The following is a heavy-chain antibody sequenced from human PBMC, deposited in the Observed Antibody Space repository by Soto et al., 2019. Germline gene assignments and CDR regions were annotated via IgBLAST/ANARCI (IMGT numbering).Heavy chain of an antibody. CDR3: ARSGVMVAAWSQDAFDI. Sequence: PGESLKISCKGSGYSFTSYWIGWVRQMPGKGLEWMGIIYPGDSDTRYSPSFQGQVTISADKSISTAYLQWSSLKASDTAMYYCARSGVMVAAWSQDAFDIWGQGTMVTVSS. V-gene: IGHV5-51*01. D-gene: IGHD2-15*01. J-gene: IGHJ3*02. CDR2: IYPGDSDT. CDR1: GYSFTSYW.